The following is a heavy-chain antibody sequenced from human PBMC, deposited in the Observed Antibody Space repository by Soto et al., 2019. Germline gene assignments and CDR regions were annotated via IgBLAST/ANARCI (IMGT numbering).Heavy chain of an antibody. Sequence: EVQLLESGGGLVQPGGSLRLSCAASGFSFSATGMLWVRQPPGAGLEWVSAVGPNPANTKYTDSGKRGFTISRDNSKRTVFLQMTKLRAEDTGLYYCTTARYCSRDACTAAEWGQGTLITVSS. V-gene: IGHV3-23*01. CDR2: VGPNPANT. D-gene: IGHD2-2*01. CDR1: GFSFSATG. CDR3: TTARYCSRDACTAAE. J-gene: IGHJ4*02.